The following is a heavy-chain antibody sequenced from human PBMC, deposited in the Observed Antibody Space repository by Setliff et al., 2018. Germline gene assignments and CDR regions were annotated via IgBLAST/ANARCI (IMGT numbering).Heavy chain of an antibody. CDR1: GFTFSSYN. D-gene: IGHD6-6*01. Sequence: PGGSLRLSCAASGFTFSSYNMNWIRQAPGKGLEWISYISSSGTSIYYADSVKGRFTISKDNAKNSLYLQMNSLRAEDTAVYYCARGSSSSGVDYWGQGTLVTVSS. V-gene: IGHV3-48*04. J-gene: IGHJ4*02. CDR3: ARGSSSSGVDY. CDR2: ISSSGTSI.